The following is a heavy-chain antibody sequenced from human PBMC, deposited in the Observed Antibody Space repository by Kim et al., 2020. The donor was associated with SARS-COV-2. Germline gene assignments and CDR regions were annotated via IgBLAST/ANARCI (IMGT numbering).Heavy chain of an antibody. CDR1: GFSVRTNL. CDR3: ARPHSSSYSYAFDN. D-gene: IGHD2-2*01. J-gene: IGHJ3*02. CDR2: LYDNGVT. V-gene: IGHV3-53*01. Sequence: GGSLRLSCAVSGFSVRTNLVAWVRQAPGKGLECVSVLYDNGVTYYADSVKGRFTISRDDSKNTLFLQMRTLRAEDTAMYYCARPHSSSYSYAFDNLG.